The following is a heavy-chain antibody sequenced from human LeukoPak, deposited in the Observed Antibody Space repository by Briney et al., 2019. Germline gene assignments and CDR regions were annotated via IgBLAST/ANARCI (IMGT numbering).Heavy chain of an antibody. V-gene: IGHV4-4*07. D-gene: IGHD6-19*01. CDR1: GGSISSYY. Sequence: SETLSLTCTVSGGSISSYYWSWIRQPAGKGLEWIGRIYTSGSTNYNPSLKSRVTMSVGTSKNQFSLKLSSVTAADTAVYYCAREIAVAGRTYYFDYWGQGTLVTVSS. CDR2: IYTSGST. CDR3: AREIAVAGRTYYFDY. J-gene: IGHJ4*02.